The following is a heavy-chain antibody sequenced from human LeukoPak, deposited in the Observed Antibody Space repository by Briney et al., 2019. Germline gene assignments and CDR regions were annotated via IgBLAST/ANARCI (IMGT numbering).Heavy chain of an antibody. D-gene: IGHD3-22*01. Sequence: SETLSLTCAVSGGSISSSNWWSWVCQPPGKGLEWIGEIYHSGSTNYNPSLKSRVSMSVDTSKKQFSLRLSSVTAADTAIYYCASDYFDGTGYYGFIYWGQGSLVTISS. CDR3: ASDYFDGTGYYGFIY. CDR2: IYHSGST. J-gene: IGHJ4*02. CDR1: GGSISSSNW. V-gene: IGHV4-4*02.